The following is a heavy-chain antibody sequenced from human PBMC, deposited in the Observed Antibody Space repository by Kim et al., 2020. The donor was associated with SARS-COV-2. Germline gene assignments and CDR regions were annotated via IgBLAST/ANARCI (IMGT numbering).Heavy chain of an antibody. CDR2: IRSKAYGGTT. CDR3: TRFTVVNGFDY. D-gene: IGHD2-15*01. V-gene: IGHV3-49*03. Sequence: GGSLRLSCTASGFTFGDYAMSWFRQAPGKGLEWVGFIRSKAYGGTTEYAASVKGRFTISRDDSKSIAYLQMNSLKTEDTAVYYCTRFTVVNGFDYWGQGTLVTVSS. J-gene: IGHJ4*02. CDR1: GFTFGDYA.